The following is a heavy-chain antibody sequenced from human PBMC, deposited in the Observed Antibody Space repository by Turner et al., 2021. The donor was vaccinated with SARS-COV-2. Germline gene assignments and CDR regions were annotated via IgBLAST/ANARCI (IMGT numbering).Heavy chain of an antibody. CDR3: AREVSGSSNTGVYFDY. CDR1: GFTVSRNY. CDR2: IYSGGST. J-gene: IGHJ4*02. D-gene: IGHD3-10*01. V-gene: IGHV3-66*01. Sequence: EVQLVESGGGLVQPGGSLRLSCAASGFTVSRNYMNWVRQAPGKGLEWVSIIYSGGSTFYSDSMKGRFTISRDNSKNTLDLQMNSLRAEDTAVYYCAREVSGSSNTGVYFDYWGQGTLVTVSS.